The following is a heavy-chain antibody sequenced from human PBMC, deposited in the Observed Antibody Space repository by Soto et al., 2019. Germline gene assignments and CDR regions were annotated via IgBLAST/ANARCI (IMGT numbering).Heavy chain of an antibody. CDR3: ARQAAPLILVAPYYFDY. J-gene: IGHJ4*02. CDR1: GGSISSSSYY. D-gene: IGHD3-22*01. Sequence: PSETLSLTCTVSGGSISSSSYYWGWIRQPPGKGLEWIGSIYYSGSTYYNPSLKSRVIISVDTPNNQFSLKLSSVTAADTAVYYFARQAAPLILVAPYYFDYWGEGPLVTVPS. V-gene: IGHV4-39*01. CDR2: IYYSGST.